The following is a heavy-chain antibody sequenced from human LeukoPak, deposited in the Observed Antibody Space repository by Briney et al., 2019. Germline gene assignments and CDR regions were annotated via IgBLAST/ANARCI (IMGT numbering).Heavy chain of an antibody. CDR3: ARKQGYGDYYWFDP. CDR2: IYYSGST. CDR1: GGSISSYY. Sequence: PSETLSLTCTVSGGSISSYYWSWIRQPPGKGLEWIGYIYYSGSTNYNPSLKSRVTISVDTSKNQFSLKLSSVTAADTAVYYCARKQGYGDYYWFDPWGQGTLVTVSS. D-gene: IGHD4-17*01. J-gene: IGHJ5*02. V-gene: IGHV4-59*01.